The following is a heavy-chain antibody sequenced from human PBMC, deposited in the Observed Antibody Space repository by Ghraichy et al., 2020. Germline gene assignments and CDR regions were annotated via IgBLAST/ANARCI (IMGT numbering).Heavy chain of an antibody. CDR2: INHSGST. CDR1: GGSFSGYY. Sequence: SETLSLTCAVYGGSFSGYYWSWIRQPPGKGLEWIGEINHSGSTNYNPSLKSRVTISVDTSKNQFSLKLSSVTAADTAVYYCARGYCGGDCLLFRYWYFDLWGRGTLVTVSS. CDR3: ARGYCGGDCLLFRYWYFDL. V-gene: IGHV4-34*01. J-gene: IGHJ2*01. D-gene: IGHD2-21*02.